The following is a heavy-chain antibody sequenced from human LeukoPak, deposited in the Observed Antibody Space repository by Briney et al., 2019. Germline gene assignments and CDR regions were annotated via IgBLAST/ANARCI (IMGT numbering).Heavy chain of an antibody. CDR1: GFTFSSYW. D-gene: IGHD2-15*01. CDR3: ARDCSGGSCYHY. J-gene: IGHJ4*02. CDR2: INTDGSST. Sequence: GGSLRLSCAASGFTFSSYWMHWVRQAPGKGLGWVSRINTDGSSTSYADSVKGRFTISRDNSKNTLYLQMNSLRAEDTAVYYCARDCSGGSCYHYWGQGTLVTVSS. V-gene: IGHV3-74*01.